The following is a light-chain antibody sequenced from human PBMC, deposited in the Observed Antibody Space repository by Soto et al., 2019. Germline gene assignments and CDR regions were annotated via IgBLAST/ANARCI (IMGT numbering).Light chain of an antibody. CDR2: GAS. CDR3: QQYHTWPVT. Sequence: IVMTQSPDSLSVSPGERVTPSCRASQSVYSNLAWYRHKPGQAPRLLISGASTGATGVPVRFRGSGSGTEFTLTINTLQSEDSAVYYCQQYHTWPVTFGGGTKVEI. J-gene: IGKJ4*01. V-gene: IGKV3-15*01. CDR1: QSVYSN.